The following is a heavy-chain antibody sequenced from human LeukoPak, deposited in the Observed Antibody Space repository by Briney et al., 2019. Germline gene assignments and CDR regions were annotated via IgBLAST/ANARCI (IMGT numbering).Heavy chain of an antibody. J-gene: IGHJ6*02. D-gene: IGHD1-1*01. CDR1: GGTFSSYA. Sequence: SVKVSCKASGGTFSSYAISWVRQAPGQGLEWMGRIIPILGIANYAQKFQGRVTITADKSTSTAYMELSSPRSEDTAVYYCARDGNYYYYYGMDVWGQGTTVTVSS. CDR2: IIPILGIA. V-gene: IGHV1-69*04. CDR3: ARDGNYYYYYGMDV.